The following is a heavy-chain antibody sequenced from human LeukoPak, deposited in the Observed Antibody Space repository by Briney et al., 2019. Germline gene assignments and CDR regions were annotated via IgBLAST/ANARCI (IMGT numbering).Heavy chain of an antibody. V-gene: IGHV3-66*01. CDR2: IYSGGST. CDR3: ARLWFGEYTLDY. J-gene: IGHJ4*02. CDR1: GFTVSSNY. D-gene: IGHD3-10*01. Sequence: GGSLRLSCAASGFTVSSNYMSWVRQAPGKGLEWVSVIYSGGSTYYADSVKGRFTISRDNSKNTLYLQMNSLRAEDTAVYYCARLWFGEYTLDYWGQGTLVTVSS.